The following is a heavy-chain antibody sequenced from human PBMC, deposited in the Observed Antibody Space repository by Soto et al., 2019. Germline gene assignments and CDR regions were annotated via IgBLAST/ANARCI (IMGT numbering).Heavy chain of an antibody. D-gene: IGHD2-15*01. J-gene: IGHJ4*02. V-gene: IGHV3-21*01. CDR1: GFTFSSYS. CDR3: AREYCSGGSCHGIDY. Sequence: EVQLVESGGGLVKPGGSLRLSCAASGFTFSSYSMNWVRQAPGKGLEWVSSISSSSSYIYYADSVKGRFTISRDNAKNSLYLQMNSLRAEDTAVYYCAREYCSGGSCHGIDYWGQGTLVTVSS. CDR2: ISSSSSYI.